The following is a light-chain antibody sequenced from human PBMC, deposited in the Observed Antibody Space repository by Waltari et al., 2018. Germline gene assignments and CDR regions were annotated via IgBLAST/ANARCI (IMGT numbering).Light chain of an antibody. Sequence: EIVLTQSPATLSLSPGEGATISCRASQSVSSQLVWYQQKRGQAPRLLIYDASNRATGIPARFSGSGSGTDFTLTISSLEPEDFAVYYWQQCNNSPPTFGQGTKVEIK. CDR1: QSVSSQ. J-gene: IGKJ1*01. CDR2: DAS. V-gene: IGKV3-11*01. CDR3: QQCNNSPPT.